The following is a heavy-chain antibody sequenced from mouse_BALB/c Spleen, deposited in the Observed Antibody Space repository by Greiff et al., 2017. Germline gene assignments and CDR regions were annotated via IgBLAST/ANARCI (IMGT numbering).Heavy chain of an antibody. CDR2: ISSGSSTI. Sequence: DVQLVESGGGLVQPGGSRKLSCAASGFTFSSFGMHWVRQAPEKGLEWVAYISSGSSTIYYADTVKGRFTISRDNPKNTLFLQMTSLRSEDTAMYYCARDYYGYDYAMDYWGQGTSVTVSS. J-gene: IGHJ4*01. V-gene: IGHV5-17*02. CDR3: ARDYYGYDYAMDY. D-gene: IGHD1-2*01. CDR1: GFTFSSFG.